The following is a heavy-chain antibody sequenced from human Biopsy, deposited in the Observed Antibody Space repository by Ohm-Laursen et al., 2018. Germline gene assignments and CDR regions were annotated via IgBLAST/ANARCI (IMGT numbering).Heavy chain of an antibody. D-gene: IGHD6-13*01. V-gene: IGHV3-9*01. Sequence: SLRLSCSASGFSFDNHVMHWVRQAPGKGLEWVSGINWNSDSIGYADSVKGRFTISRDNAKNSLYLQMNSMRSEDTALYYCAKDRYPSSWHYYYGMDVWGQGTTVTVSS. CDR2: INWNSDSI. CDR3: AKDRYPSSWHYYYGMDV. CDR1: GFSFDNHV. J-gene: IGHJ6*02.